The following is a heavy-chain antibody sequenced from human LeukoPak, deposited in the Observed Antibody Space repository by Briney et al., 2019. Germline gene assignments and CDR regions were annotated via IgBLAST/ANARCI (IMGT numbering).Heavy chain of an antibody. J-gene: IGHJ4*02. D-gene: IGHD6-19*01. Sequence: GGSLRLSCAASGFTFSSYSMNWVRQAPGKGLEWVSSISSSSSYIYYADSVKGRFTISRDNAKNSLYLQMNSLRAEDTAVYYCARHHAVAGIDYWGQGTLVTVSS. CDR1: GFTFSSYS. V-gene: IGHV3-21*01. CDR2: ISSSSSYI. CDR3: ARHHAVAGIDY.